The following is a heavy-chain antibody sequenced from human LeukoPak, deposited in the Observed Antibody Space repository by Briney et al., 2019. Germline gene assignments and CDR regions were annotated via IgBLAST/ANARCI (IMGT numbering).Heavy chain of an antibody. V-gene: IGHV4-38-2*02. CDR3: AKSSGSLFDP. D-gene: IGHD3-10*01. J-gene: IGHJ5*02. Sequence: SETLSLTCTVSGYSISSGYYWGWIRQPPGKGLEWIVSIYHSGSSYYNPSLKSRVTISVDTSKNQFSLKLSSVTAADTAVYYCAKSSGSLFDPWGQGTLVTVSS. CDR1: GYSISSGYY. CDR2: IYHSGSS.